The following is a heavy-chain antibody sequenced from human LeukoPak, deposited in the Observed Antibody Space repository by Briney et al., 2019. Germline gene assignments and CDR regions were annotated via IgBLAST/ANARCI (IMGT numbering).Heavy chain of an antibody. Sequence: PSETLSLTCTVSGGSISSSSYYWGWIRQPPGKGLEWIGSIYYSGSIYYNPSLKSRVTISVDTSKNQFSLKLSSVTAADTAVYYCARHITYYDILTGYAPRYFDLWGRGTLVTVSS. J-gene: IGHJ2*01. CDR1: GGSISSSSYY. D-gene: IGHD3-9*01. CDR3: ARHITYYDILTGYAPRYFDL. CDR2: IYYSGSI. V-gene: IGHV4-39*01.